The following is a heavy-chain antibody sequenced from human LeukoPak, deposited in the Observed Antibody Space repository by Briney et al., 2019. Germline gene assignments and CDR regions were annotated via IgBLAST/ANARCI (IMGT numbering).Heavy chain of an antibody. J-gene: IGHJ6*02. Sequence: PSETLSLTCAVYGGSFSGYYWSWIRQPPGKGLEWIGEINQSGSTNYNPSLKSRVTISVDTSKNQFSLKLSSVTAADTAVYYCARYGSHTPYYYYGMDVWGQGTTVTVSS. CDR2: INQSGST. CDR1: GGSFSGYY. V-gene: IGHV4-34*01. D-gene: IGHD2-15*01. CDR3: ARYGSHTPYYYYGMDV.